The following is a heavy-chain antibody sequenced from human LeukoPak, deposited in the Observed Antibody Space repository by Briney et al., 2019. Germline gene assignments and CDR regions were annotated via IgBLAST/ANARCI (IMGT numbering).Heavy chain of an antibody. CDR1: GGSISSNSYY. J-gene: IGHJ4*02. Sequence: PSETLSLTCTVSGGSISSNSYYWGWIRQPPGKGLEWIGSVYYTGASYYNPSLKSRVTISIDTSKNHFSLNLTSVTAADTAVYYCARGAPPQNWGQGALVTVSS. CDR2: VYYTGAS. CDR3: ARGAPPQN. V-gene: IGHV4-39*07.